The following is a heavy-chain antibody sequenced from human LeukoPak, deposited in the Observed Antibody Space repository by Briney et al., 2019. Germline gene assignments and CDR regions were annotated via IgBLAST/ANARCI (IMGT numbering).Heavy chain of an antibody. J-gene: IGHJ3*02. Sequence: ASVKVSCKASGYTFTSYYMHWVRQAPGQGLEWMGWINPNSGGTNYAQKFQGRVTMTRDTSISTAYMELSRLRSDDTAVYYCARDGYGDYVGAFDIWGQGTMVTVSS. CDR1: GYTFTSYY. D-gene: IGHD4-17*01. CDR2: INPNSGGT. CDR3: ARDGYGDYVGAFDI. V-gene: IGHV1-2*02.